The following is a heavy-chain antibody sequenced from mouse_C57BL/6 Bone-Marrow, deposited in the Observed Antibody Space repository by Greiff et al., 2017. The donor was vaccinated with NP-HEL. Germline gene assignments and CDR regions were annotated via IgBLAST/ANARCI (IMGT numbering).Heavy chain of an antibody. D-gene: IGHD1-1*01. Sequence: VKLVESGPGLVQPSQSLSITCTVSGFSLTSYGVHWVRQSPGKGLEWLGVIWSGGSTDYNAAFISRLSISKDNSKSQVFFKMNSLQADDTAIYYCARKEDYYYGSGWYFDVWGTGTTVTVSS. CDR3: ARKEDYYYGSGWYFDV. V-gene: IGHV2-2*01. J-gene: IGHJ1*03. CDR1: GFSLTSYG. CDR2: IWSGGST.